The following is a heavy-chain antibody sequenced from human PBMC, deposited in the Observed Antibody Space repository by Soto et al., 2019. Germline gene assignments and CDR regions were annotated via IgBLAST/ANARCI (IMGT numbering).Heavy chain of an antibody. D-gene: IGHD2-2*01. J-gene: IGHJ4*02. CDR3: VREAPMSYVFDY. V-gene: IGHV1-46*01. CDR1: GYTFINYY. Sequence: QVQLVQSGAEVKKPGASVEVSCKASGYTFINYYLHWVRQAPAQGLEWMGRISPSDGATVYAQRFQGRVTVTRDTSTSTVYMTLSSLRSDDTAVYYCVREAPMSYVFDYWGQGALVTVS. CDR2: ISPSDGAT.